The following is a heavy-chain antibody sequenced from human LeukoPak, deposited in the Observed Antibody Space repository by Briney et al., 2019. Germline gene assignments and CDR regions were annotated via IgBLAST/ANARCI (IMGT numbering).Heavy chain of an antibody. CDR1: GGTFSSYA. J-gene: IGHJ4*02. Sequence: ASVKVSCKASGGTFSSYAISWVRQAPGQGLEWMGGIIPIFGTANYAQKFQGRVTITADESTSTAYMELSSLRSDDTAVYYCARDFAPRYYDFWSGSPRRFDYWGQGTLVTVSS. D-gene: IGHD3-3*01. CDR2: IIPIFGTA. CDR3: ARDFAPRYYDFWSGSPRRFDY. V-gene: IGHV1-69*13.